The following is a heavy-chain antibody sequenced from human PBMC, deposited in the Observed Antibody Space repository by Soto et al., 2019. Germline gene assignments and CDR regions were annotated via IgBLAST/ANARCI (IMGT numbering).Heavy chain of an antibody. CDR3: AHRHRDSAGLFEY. J-gene: IGHJ4*02. CDR1: GFSLSTSAVG. Sequence: QITLKESGPTLVKPTQTLTLTCTFSGFSLSTSAVGVGWIRQPPGKALEWLTVIYGDDDTRSSPSLRSRLTITKDTSKNQVVLTMTNTDPVDTATYYSAHRHRDSAGLFEYWGQGTLVTGSS. CDR2: IYGDDDT. V-gene: IGHV2-5*02.